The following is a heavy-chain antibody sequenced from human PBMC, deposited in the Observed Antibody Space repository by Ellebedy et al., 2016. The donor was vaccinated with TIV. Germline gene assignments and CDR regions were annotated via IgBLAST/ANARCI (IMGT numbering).Heavy chain of an antibody. Sequence: SETLSLXXAVYGGSFSGYYWSWIRQPPGKGLEWIGEINHSGSTNYNPSLKSRVTISVDTSKNQFSLKLSSVTAADTAVYYCARGKMDIVLMVYAMTAYYYYMDVWGKGTTVTVSS. J-gene: IGHJ6*03. D-gene: IGHD2-8*01. CDR2: INHSGST. CDR3: ARGKMDIVLMVYAMTAYYYYMDV. CDR1: GGSFSGYY. V-gene: IGHV4-34*01.